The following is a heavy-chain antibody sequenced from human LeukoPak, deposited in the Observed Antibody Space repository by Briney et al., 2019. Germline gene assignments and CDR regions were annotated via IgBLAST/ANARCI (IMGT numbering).Heavy chain of an antibody. CDR1: GFTFSSHW. V-gene: IGHV3-74*01. CDR3: ARARFGWNDVLGIDY. CDR2: IISDGSST. J-gene: IGHJ4*02. D-gene: IGHD1-1*01. Sequence: GGSLRLSCAASGFTFSSHWMHWVRQAPGKGLVWVSRIISDGSSTSYADSVKGRFTISRDNAKNTLFLQMNSLRAEDTAVYYCARARFGWNDVLGIDYWGQGTLVTVSS.